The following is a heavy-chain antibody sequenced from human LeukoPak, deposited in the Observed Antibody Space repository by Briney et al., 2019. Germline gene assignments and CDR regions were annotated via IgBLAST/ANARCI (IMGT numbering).Heavy chain of an antibody. CDR3: ARDGRALLRDFDY. Sequence: GGSLRLSCAASGFTFSSYAMCWVRQAPGKGLEWVAGIWYDGSNYYYADSVKGRFTISRDNSKNTLYLQMNSLRAEDTGVYYCARDGRALLRDFDYWGQGTLVTVSS. D-gene: IGHD1-26*01. CDR2: IWYDGSNY. V-gene: IGHV3-33*08. J-gene: IGHJ4*02. CDR1: GFTFSSYA.